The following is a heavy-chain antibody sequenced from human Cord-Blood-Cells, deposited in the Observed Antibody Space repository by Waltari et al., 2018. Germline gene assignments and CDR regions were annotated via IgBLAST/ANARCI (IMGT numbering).Heavy chain of an antibody. V-gene: IGHV4-39*01. J-gene: IGHJ6*03. CDR2: IYYSGST. Sequence: QLQLQESGPGLVKPSETLSLTCTVSGGSIRSSSYYWGWIRQPPGKGLEWIGSIYYSGSTYYNPSLKSRVTISVDTSKNQFSLKLSSVTAADTAVYYCARQVPAAIYYYYYYMDVWGKGTTVTVSS. D-gene: IGHD2-2*01. CDR3: ARQVPAAIYYYYYYMDV. CDR1: GGSIRSSSYY.